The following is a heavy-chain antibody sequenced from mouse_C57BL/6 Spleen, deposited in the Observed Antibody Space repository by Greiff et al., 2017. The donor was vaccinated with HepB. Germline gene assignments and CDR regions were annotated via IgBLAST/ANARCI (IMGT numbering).Heavy chain of an antibody. V-gene: IGHV1-81*01. CDR2: IYPRSGNT. CDR3: ARRRGSLDYGSSYGYFDV. Sequence: QVQLQQSGAELARPGASVKLSCKASGYTFTSYGISWVRQRTGQGLEWIGEIYPRSGNTYYNEKFKGKATLTADKSSSTAYMELRSLTSEDSAVYVCARRRGSLDYGSSYGYFDVWGTGTTVTVSS. J-gene: IGHJ1*03. D-gene: IGHD1-1*01. CDR1: GYTFTSYG.